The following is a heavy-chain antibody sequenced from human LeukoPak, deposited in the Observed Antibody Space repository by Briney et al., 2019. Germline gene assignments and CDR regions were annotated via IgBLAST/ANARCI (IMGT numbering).Heavy chain of an antibody. CDR2: ISYDGSNK. Sequence: PGESLRLSCAASGFTFSSYAMSWVRQAPGKGLEWVAVISYDGSNKYYADSAKGRFTISRDNSKNTLYLQMNSLRAEDTAVYYCARGAFDIWGQGTMVTVSS. J-gene: IGHJ3*02. CDR1: GFTFSSYA. V-gene: IGHV3-30-3*01. CDR3: ARGAFDI.